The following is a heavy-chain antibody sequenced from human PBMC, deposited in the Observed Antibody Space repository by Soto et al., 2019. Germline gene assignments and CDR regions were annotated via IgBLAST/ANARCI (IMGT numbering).Heavy chain of an antibody. D-gene: IGHD2-15*01. V-gene: IGHV1-18*01. J-gene: IGHJ6*02. Sequence: ASVKVSCKASGYTFTSYGISWVRQAPGQGLEWMGWISAYNGNTNYAQKLQGRVTMTTDTSTSTAYMELRSLRSDDTAVYYCASGYVVVVAGNYYYYGMDVWGQGATVTVSS. CDR2: ISAYNGNT. CDR1: GYTFTSYG. CDR3: ASGYVVVVAGNYYYYGMDV.